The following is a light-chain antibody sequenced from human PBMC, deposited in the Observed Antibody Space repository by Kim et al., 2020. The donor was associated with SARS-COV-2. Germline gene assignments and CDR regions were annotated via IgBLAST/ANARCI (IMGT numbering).Light chain of an antibody. CDR2: GKS. V-gene: IGLV3-19*01. CDR1: SLRSYY. J-gene: IGLJ2*01. Sequence: SSALTQDPAVSVALGQTVRITCQGDSLRSYYATWYQQKPGQAPILVIYGKSNRPSGIPDRFSGSSSGNTASLTITGTQAGDEADYYCNSRDSNDNVVFGGGTQLTV. CDR3: NSRDSNDNVV.